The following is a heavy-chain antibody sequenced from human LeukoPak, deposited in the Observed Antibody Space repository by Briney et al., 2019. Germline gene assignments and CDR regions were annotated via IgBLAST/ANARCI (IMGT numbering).Heavy chain of an antibody. CDR3: ARGGDIVVVPAARTPFDY. CDR1: GGSISSGDCY. CDR2: IYYSGST. V-gene: IGHV4-30-4*08. Sequence: SQTLSLTCTVSGGSISSGDCYWSWIRQPPGKGLEWIGYIYYSGSTYYNPSLKSRVTISVDTSKNQFSLKLSSVTAADTAVYYCARGGDIVVVPAARTPFDYWGQGTLVTVSS. D-gene: IGHD2-2*01. J-gene: IGHJ4*02.